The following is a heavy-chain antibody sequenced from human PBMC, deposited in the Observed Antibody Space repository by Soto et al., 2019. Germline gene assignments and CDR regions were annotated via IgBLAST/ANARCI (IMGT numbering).Heavy chain of an antibody. V-gene: IGHV3-30-3*01. Sequence: QVQLVESGGGVVQPGRSLRLSCAASGFTFSSYAMHWVRQAPGKGLEWVAVISYDGSNKYYADSVKGRFTISRDNSKNTLYLQMNSLRAEDTAVYYCARDRVPAAIAGVGYYYYYGMDVWGQGTTVTVSS. CDR3: ARDRVPAAIAGVGYYYYYGMDV. CDR1: GFTFSSYA. D-gene: IGHD2-2*01. J-gene: IGHJ6*02. CDR2: ISYDGSNK.